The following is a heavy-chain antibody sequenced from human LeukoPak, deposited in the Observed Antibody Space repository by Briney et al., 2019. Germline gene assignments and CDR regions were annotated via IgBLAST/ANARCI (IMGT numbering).Heavy chain of an antibody. J-gene: IGHJ4*02. Sequence: SVKVSCKASGGTFSSYAISWVRQAPGQGLEWMGGIIPIFGTANYAQKFQGRVTITTDESTSTAYMELSSLRSEDTAVYYCARDRASGIAAAGTWDYWGQGTLVTVST. V-gene: IGHV1-69*05. D-gene: IGHD6-13*01. CDR1: GGTFSSYA. CDR3: ARDRASGIAAAGTWDY. CDR2: IIPIFGTA.